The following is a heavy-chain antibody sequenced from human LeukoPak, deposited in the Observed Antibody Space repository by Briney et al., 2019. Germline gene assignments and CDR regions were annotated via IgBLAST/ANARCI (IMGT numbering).Heavy chain of an antibody. CDR1: GGSISSYF. V-gene: IGHV4-59*12. D-gene: IGHD2/OR15-2a*01. CDR3: ARGRRVPSGQIAYYYYGMDV. CDR2: IYYSGST. J-gene: IGHJ6*02. Sequence: SETLSLTCTVSGGSISSYFWSWVRQPPGKGLEWIGYIYYSGSTNYSPSLKSRVTISVDTSKNQFSLKLSSVTAADTAVYYCARGRRVPSGQIAYYYYGMDVWGQGTTVTVSS.